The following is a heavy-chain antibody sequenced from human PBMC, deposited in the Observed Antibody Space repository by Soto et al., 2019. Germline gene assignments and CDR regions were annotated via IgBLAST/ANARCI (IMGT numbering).Heavy chain of an antibody. V-gene: IGHV3-30-3*01. CDR1: GFTFSSYA. Sequence: PGGSLRLSCAASGFTFSSYAMHWVRQAPGKGLEWVAVILYDGSNKYYADSVKGRFTISRDNSKNTLYLQMNSLRAEDTAVYYCARDPYYYDSSGYLPPYYFDYWGQGTLVTVSS. D-gene: IGHD3-22*01. J-gene: IGHJ4*02. CDR3: ARDPYYYDSSGYLPPYYFDY. CDR2: ILYDGSNK.